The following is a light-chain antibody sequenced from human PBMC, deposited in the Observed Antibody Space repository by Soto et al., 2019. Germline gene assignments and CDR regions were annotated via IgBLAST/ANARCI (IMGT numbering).Light chain of an antibody. Sequence: DIQMTQSPSTLSASVGDRVTITCRASQSISNWLAWYQQKPGKAPKLLIYKASSLESGVPSRFTGSGSGTEFTLTISSLQPDDFATYYCQQFSSYYTFGQGTKLEIK. V-gene: IGKV1-5*03. CDR1: QSISNW. J-gene: IGKJ2*01. CDR2: KAS. CDR3: QQFSSYYT.